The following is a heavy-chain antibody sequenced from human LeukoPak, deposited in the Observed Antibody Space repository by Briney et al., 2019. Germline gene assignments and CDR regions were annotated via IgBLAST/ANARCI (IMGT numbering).Heavy chain of an antibody. V-gene: IGHV3-21*01. CDR2: ISSSSSYI. Sequence: GGSLRLSCAASGLTLSSYSMNWVRQAPGKGLEWVSSISSSSSYIYYADSVKGRFTISRDNAKNSLYLQMNSLRAEDTAVYYCARDKSPPYYDFWSGLRNAELDYYYYGMDVWGQGTTVTVSS. D-gene: IGHD3-3*01. CDR3: ARDKSPPYYDFWSGLRNAELDYYYYGMDV. J-gene: IGHJ6*02. CDR1: GLTLSSYS.